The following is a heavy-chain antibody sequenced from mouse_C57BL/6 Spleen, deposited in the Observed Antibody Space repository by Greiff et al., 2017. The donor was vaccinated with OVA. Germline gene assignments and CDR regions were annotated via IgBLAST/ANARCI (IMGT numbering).Heavy chain of an antibody. CDR3: ARTTTVVADCDY. CDR1: GFNIKDYY. D-gene: IGHD1-1*01. CDR2: IDPEDGET. J-gene: IGHJ2*01. V-gene: IGHV14-2*01. Sequence: EVQLQQSGAELVKPGASVKLSCTASGFNIKDYYMHWVKQRTEQGLEWIGRIDPEDGETKYAPKFQGKATITADTSSNTAYLQLSSQTSEDTAVYYCARTTTVVADCDYWGQGTTLTVSS.